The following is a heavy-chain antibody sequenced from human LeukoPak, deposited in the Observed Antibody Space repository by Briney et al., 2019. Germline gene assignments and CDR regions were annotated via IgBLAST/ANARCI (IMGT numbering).Heavy chain of an antibody. J-gene: IGHJ3*02. CDR2: VYYSGNT. Sequence: SETLSLTCTVSGVSISSYYWSWIRQPPGKGLEWIGYVYYSGNTNYNPSLRSRVTISIDTSKNQFSLNLKSVTAADTAIYYCAREGLAARRGAFDIWGQGTVVSVSS. D-gene: IGHD6-6*01. CDR1: GVSISSYY. V-gene: IGHV4-59*01. CDR3: AREGLAARRGAFDI.